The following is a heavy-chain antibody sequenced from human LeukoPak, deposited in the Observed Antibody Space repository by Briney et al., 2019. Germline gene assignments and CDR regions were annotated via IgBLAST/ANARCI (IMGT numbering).Heavy chain of an antibody. CDR3: ARAAIAVAGDYHYHYMDV. D-gene: IGHD6-19*01. CDR1: GYTFTGHY. Sequence: ASGKVSCKASGYTFTGHYMHWVRQAPGQGLEWMGWISPNSGDTDYAQRFQGRVTMTRDTSISTAYMELSRLRSDDTAVYFCARAAIAVAGDYHYHYMDVWGKGTTVTVSS. CDR2: ISPNSGDT. J-gene: IGHJ6*03. V-gene: IGHV1-2*02.